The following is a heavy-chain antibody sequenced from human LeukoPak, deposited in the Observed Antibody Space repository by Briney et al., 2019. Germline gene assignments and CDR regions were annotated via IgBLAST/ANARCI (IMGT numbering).Heavy chain of an antibody. CDR3: AKAHIGFKDRIAVAAVLDY. CDR2: ILYDGSNK. D-gene: IGHD6-19*01. Sequence: QPGRSLRLSCAASGFTFSSYGMHWVRQAPGKGLEWVAVILYDGSNKYYADSVKGRFTISRDNSKNTMYLQMSSLRAEDMAVYYCAKAHIGFKDRIAVAAVLDYWGQGSLVTVSS. V-gene: IGHV3-33*06. J-gene: IGHJ4*02. CDR1: GFTFSSYG.